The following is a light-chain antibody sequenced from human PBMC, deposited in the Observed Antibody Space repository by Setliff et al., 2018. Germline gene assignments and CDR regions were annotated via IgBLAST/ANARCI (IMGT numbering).Light chain of an antibody. V-gene: IGLV2-23*01. CDR1: NSDVGGYNY. CDR3: CSYAGSSTFYV. J-gene: IGLJ1*01. Sequence: QSALTQPAAVSGSPGQSITISCAGTNSDVGGYNYVSWYQQHPVKAPKLKRPSGVSNRFSGSKSGDTASLTISGLQAEDEADYYCCSYAGSSTFYVFGRGTKGTV.